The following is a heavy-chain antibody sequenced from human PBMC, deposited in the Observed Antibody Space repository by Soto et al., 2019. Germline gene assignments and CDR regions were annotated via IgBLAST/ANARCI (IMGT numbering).Heavy chain of an antibody. CDR2: ISYDGSNK. J-gene: IGHJ6*02. CDR1: GFTFSSYA. Sequence: GGSLRLSCAASGFTFSSYAMHWVRQAPGKGLEWVAVISYDGSNKYYADSVKGRFTISRDNSKNTLYLQMNSLRAEDTAVYYCARDLGSYYDFFTGMDVWGQGTTVTVSS. D-gene: IGHD3-3*01. CDR3: ARDLGSYYDFFTGMDV. V-gene: IGHV3-30-3*01.